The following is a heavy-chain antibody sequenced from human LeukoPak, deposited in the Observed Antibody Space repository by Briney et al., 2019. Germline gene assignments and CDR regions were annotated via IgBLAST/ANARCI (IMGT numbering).Heavy chain of an antibody. J-gene: IGHJ4*02. CDR1: GITFSSHG. CDR3: AREATWGQWYFDH. CDR2: IAADGGVM. Sequence: GGSLRLSCEASGITFSSHGMDWFRQPPPKGLPWVAVIAADGGVMHYADSVKGRFTLSRDNSKNTLYLQMNSLSVEDTAIYYCAREATWGQWYFDHWGQGTPVTVSS. V-gene: IGHV3-30*03. D-gene: IGHD6-19*01.